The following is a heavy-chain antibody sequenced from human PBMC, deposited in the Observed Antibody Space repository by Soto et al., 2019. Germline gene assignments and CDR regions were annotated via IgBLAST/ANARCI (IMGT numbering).Heavy chain of an antibody. J-gene: IGHJ4*02. CDR3: AKDRSSSWCFDY. D-gene: IGHD6-13*01. V-gene: IGHV1-3*01. Sequence: ASVKVSCKASGYTFTSYAMHWVRQAPGQRLEWMGWINAGNGNTKYSQKFQGRVTITRDTSASTAYMELSSLRSEDTAVYYCAKDRSSSWCFDYWGQGTLVTVSS. CDR1: GYTFTSYA. CDR2: INAGNGNT.